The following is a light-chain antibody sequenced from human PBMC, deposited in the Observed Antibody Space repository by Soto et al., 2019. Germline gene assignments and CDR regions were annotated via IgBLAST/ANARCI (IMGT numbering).Light chain of an antibody. V-gene: IGKV1D-16*01. CDR2: AAS. Sequence: DIQMTQSPSSVSASVGDRVSITCRASQDIGDWLAWYQQKPGKAPKLLVYAASSLQSGVPSRFSGSGSATEFTLTISSLQPDDFATYYCQQYNSYFWTFGQGTKVDIK. J-gene: IGKJ1*01. CDR3: QQYNSYFWT. CDR1: QDIGDW.